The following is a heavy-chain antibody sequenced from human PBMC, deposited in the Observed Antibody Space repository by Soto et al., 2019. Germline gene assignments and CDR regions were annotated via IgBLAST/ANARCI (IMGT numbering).Heavy chain of an antibody. CDR3: ARDHNYDFWSGYPQNWFDP. CDR1: GGSISSYY. CDR2: IYYSGST. J-gene: IGHJ5*02. D-gene: IGHD3-3*01. V-gene: IGHV4-59*01. Sequence: PSETLSLTCTVSGGSISSYYWSWIRQPPGKGLEWIGYIYYSGSTNYNPSLKSRVTISVDTSKNQFSLKLSSVTAADTAVYYCARDHNYDFWSGYPQNWFDPWGQGTLVTVSS.